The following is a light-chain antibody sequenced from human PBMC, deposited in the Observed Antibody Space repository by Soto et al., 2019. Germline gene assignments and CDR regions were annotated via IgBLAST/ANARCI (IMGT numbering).Light chain of an antibody. J-gene: IGKJ1*01. Sequence: EIVLTQSPGTLSLSPGERATLSCRASQSVSSSYLAWYQQKPGQAPRLLIYGASTRATGIPDRFSGGGSGTAFTLTISRLEPEDFAMYYCQQYGSSPSWTFGQGTKVEIK. CDR1: QSVSSSY. CDR3: QQYGSSPSWT. V-gene: IGKV3-20*01. CDR2: GAS.